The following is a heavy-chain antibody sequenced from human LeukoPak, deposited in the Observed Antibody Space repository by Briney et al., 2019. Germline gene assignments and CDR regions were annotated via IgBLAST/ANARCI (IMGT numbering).Heavy chain of an antibody. CDR2: INQDGSEK. D-gene: IGHD2-15*01. CDR1: GFTFSRYW. CDR3: ARAREAPANVFPDH. Sequence: PGWSLTLSCAASGFTFSRYWMTWVRQSPGKGLEWVANINQDGSEKYYGDSVTGRFTISRDNAENSLCLQMNSLRADDTGVYYCARAREAPANVFPDHWGQGVVVTVSS. V-gene: IGHV3-7*01. J-gene: IGHJ4*02.